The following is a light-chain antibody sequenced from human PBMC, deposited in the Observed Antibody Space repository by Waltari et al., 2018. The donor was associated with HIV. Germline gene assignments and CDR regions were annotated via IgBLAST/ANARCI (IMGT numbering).Light chain of an antibody. Sequence: DIVMTKSPDSLAVSLGERDTINCKSSQSVLFTSNNKNYLAWYQQKPGQPPKLLIYWASTRESGVPDRFSGSGSGTDFTLTISSLQAEDVAVYYCQQYYRKPPTFGQGTKVEIK. V-gene: IGKV4-1*01. CDR2: WAS. CDR1: QSVLFTSNNKNY. J-gene: IGKJ1*01. CDR3: QQYYRKPPT.